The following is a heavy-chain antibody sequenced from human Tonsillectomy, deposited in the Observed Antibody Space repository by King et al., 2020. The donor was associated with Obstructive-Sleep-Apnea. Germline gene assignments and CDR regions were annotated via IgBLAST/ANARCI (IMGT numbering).Heavy chain of an antibody. CDR2: IYYRGST. V-gene: IGHV4-59*01. CDR1: GGSRSSYY. D-gene: IGHD3-10*01. Sequence: VQLQESGPGLVKPSETLSLTCTVSGGSRSSYYWSWIRQPPGKGLEWSGYIYYRGSTHYNPSLRSGGTISVDTSKNQFPLKLDSVTAADTAVYYCAREDYYGSGSYVGFDYWGQGTLVTVSS. J-gene: IGHJ4*02. CDR3: AREDYYGSGSYVGFDY.